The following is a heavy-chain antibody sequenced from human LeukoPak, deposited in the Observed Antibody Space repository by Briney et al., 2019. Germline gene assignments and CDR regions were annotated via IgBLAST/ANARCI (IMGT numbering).Heavy chain of an antibody. CDR1: GYTFTSYG. Sequence: ASVKVSFKASGYTFTSYGISWVRQAPGQGLEWMGWISAYNGNRNYAQKLQGRGTMTTDTSTSKDYMELRSLRSDDTAVYYCARDIGYCSGGSCYSQHYYFDYWGQGTLVTVSS. V-gene: IGHV1-18*04. D-gene: IGHD2-15*01. CDR2: ISAYNGNR. CDR3: ARDIGYCSGGSCYSQHYYFDY. J-gene: IGHJ4*02.